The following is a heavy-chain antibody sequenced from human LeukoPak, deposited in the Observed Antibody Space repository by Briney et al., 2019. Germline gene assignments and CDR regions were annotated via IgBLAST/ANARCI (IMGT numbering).Heavy chain of an antibody. CDR3: ARGGYDCSGGSCYPNWFDP. Sequence: ASVEVSCKASGYTFTGYYMHWVRQAPGQGLEWMGWINPNSGGTNYAQKFQGRVTMTRDTSISTAYIELSRLRSDDTAVYYCARGGYDCSGGSCYPNWFDPWGQGTLVTVSS. CDR1: GYTFTGYY. J-gene: IGHJ5*02. V-gene: IGHV1-2*02. CDR2: INPNSGGT. D-gene: IGHD2-15*01.